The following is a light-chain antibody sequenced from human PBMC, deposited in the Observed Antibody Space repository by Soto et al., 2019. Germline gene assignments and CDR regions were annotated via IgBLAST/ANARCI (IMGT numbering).Light chain of an antibody. CDR2: EVS. V-gene: IGLV2-23*02. J-gene: IGLJ2*01. Sequence: QSVLTQPACVSGSPGQSITISCTGTSSDVGSYNLVSWYQQHPGKAPKLMIYEVSKRPSGVSNRFSGSKSGNTASLTISGLQSEDEADYYCCSYAGSNSFVVFGGGTKVTVL. CDR1: SSDVGSYNL. CDR3: CSYAGSNSFVV.